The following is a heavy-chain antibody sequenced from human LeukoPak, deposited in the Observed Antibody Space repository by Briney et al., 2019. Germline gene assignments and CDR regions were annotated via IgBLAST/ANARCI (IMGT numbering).Heavy chain of an antibody. J-gene: IGHJ4*02. CDR3: ARCTSTSCYNFDY. CDR2: IYSTGTT. V-gene: IGHV4-61*09. Sequence: SETLSLTCTVSGGSINSGSYYWNWIRQSAGKGLEWIGHIYSTGTTNCNPSLKSRVTISLDTSKNQFSLNLNSVTAADTAVYYCARCTSTSCYNFDYWGQGTLLTVSS. CDR1: GGSINSGSYY. D-gene: IGHD2-2*02.